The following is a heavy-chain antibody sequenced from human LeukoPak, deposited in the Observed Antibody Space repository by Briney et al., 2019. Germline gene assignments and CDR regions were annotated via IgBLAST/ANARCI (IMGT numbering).Heavy chain of an antibody. D-gene: IGHD4-17*01. CDR3: AITTRDDFGEYFFDY. CDR2: IYHGGSA. Sequence: PSETLSLTCAVSGGSIGTYYWSWIRQPPGKGLEWIGYIYHGGSAMYSPSLRSRVTISVDRPNNHFSLKLTSVTAADTAVYFCAITTRDDFGEYFFDYWGQGTLVTVSS. J-gene: IGHJ4*02. CDR1: GGSIGTYY. V-gene: IGHV4-59*01.